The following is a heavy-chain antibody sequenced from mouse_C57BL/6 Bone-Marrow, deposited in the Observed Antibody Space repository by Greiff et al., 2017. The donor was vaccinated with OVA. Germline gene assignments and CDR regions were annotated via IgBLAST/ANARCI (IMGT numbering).Heavy chain of an antibody. CDR3: AADCRGLAY. Sequence: QVQLQQPGAELVKPGASVKLSCKASGYTFTSYWMHWVKQRPGQGLEWIGMIHPNCGSTNYNEKFKSKATLTVDKSSSTAYMQLSSLTSEDSAVYYCAADCRGLAYWGQGTLVTVSA. CDR2: IHPNCGST. CDR1: GYTFTSYW. J-gene: IGHJ3*01. V-gene: IGHV1-64*01.